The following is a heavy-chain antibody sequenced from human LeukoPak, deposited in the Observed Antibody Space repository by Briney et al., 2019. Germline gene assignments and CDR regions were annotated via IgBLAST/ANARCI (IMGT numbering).Heavy chain of an antibody. CDR1: GGSISSYY. Sequence: SETLSLTCAVPGGSISSYYWSWIWQPPGKRLGWIGYIYSSERIKYNPSPKSTVTISVDTSKNQFSPKLSSVTPADTAVYYCAREYCTRTTCYFDYWGQGTLVTVSS. CDR3: AREYCTRTTCYFDY. D-gene: IGHD2-2*01. J-gene: IGHJ4*02. CDR2: IYSSERI. V-gene: IGHV4-59*01.